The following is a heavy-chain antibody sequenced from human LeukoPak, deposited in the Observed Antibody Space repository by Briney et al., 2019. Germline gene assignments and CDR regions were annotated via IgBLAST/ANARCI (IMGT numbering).Heavy chain of an antibody. CDR3: AKDQDYSSGWYGVFNY. Sequence: GRSLRLSCAAPGFTFSSYGMHWVRQAPGKGLEWVAVIWYDGSNKYYADSLKGRFTISRDNSKNTLYLQMDSLRAEDTAVYYCAKDQDYSSGWYGVFNYWGQGTLVTVSS. CDR2: IWYDGSNK. J-gene: IGHJ4*02. D-gene: IGHD6-19*01. CDR1: GFTFSSYG. V-gene: IGHV3-33*06.